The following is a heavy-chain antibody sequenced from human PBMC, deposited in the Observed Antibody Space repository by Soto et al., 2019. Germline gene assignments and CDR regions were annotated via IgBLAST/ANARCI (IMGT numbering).Heavy chain of an antibody. J-gene: IGHJ5*02. CDR2: IYHSGST. CDR3: ARALWFGELSYWFDP. V-gene: IGHV4-30-2*01. D-gene: IGHD3-10*01. Sequence: TLSLTCAVSGGSISSGGYSWSWIRQPPGKGLEWIGYIYHSGSTYYNPSLKSRVTISVDRSKNQFSLKLSSVTAADTAVYYCARALWFGELSYWFDPWGQGTLVTVSS. CDR1: GGSISSGGYS.